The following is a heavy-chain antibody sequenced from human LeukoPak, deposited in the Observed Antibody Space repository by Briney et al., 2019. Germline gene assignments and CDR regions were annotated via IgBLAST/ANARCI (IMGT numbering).Heavy chain of an antibody. J-gene: IGHJ4*02. CDR1: GFXXXSYG. CDR3: ARDAYYYDSSFQY. D-gene: IGHD3-22*01. Sequence: LRLSXXXSGFXXXSYGMHWVRQAPGKGLEWVAVIWYDGSNKYYADSVKGRFTISRDNSKNTLYLQMNSLRAEDTAVYYCARDAYYYDSSFQYWGQGTLVTVSS. V-gene: IGHV3-33*01. CDR2: IWYDGSNK.